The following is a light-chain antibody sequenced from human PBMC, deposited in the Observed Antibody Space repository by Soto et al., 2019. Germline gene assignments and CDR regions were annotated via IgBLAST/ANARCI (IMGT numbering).Light chain of an antibody. CDR1: QSVLYSSNNKNY. J-gene: IGKJ4*01. CDR2: WAS. V-gene: IGKV4-1*01. Sequence: DIVMTQSPDSLAVFLGEMATINCKSSQSVLYSSNNKNYLAWYQQKPGQPPKLIFYWASTRISGVPDRFSGSGSGTDFTLTISSLQAEDVAVYYCQQSYSPPSFGGGTKVEIE. CDR3: QQSYSPPS.